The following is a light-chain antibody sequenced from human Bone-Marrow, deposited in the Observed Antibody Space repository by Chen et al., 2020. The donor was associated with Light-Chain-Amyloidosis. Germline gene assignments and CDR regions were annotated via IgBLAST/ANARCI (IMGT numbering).Light chain of an antibody. J-gene: IGLJ2*01. CDR1: SGDVGGYKY. Sequence: QSALTHPPSASGSPGQSVTISCTGTSGDVGGYKYVSWYQQYPGKAPTLIIFQVDKRPSGVPDRYSGSRSGNTASLTVSGLQAEDEADYYCCSYAGRNNEVVFGGGTKLTVL. V-gene: IGLV2-8*01. CDR2: QVD. CDR3: CSYAGRNNEVV.